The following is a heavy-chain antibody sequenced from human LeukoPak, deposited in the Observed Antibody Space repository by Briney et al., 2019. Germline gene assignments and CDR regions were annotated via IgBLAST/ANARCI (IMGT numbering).Heavy chain of an antibody. CDR1: GYSFTSYW. Sequence: GESLKISCKGSGYSFTSYWIGWVRQMPGKGLEWMGIIYPGDSDTRYSPSFQGQVTISADKSISTAYLQWSSLKASDTAMYYCARPPTSSRGAFDIWGQGRMVTVSS. CDR3: ARPPTSSRGAFDI. J-gene: IGHJ3*02. V-gene: IGHV5-51*01. CDR2: IYPGDSDT.